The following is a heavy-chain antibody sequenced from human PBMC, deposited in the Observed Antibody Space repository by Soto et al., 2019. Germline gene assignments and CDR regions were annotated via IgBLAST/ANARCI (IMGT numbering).Heavy chain of an antibody. V-gene: IGHV4-61*01. D-gene: IGHD6-19*01. CDR3: ARSKIGNSAVAGTEIWEN. CDR1: GGSVSSGSYY. J-gene: IGHJ4*02. Sequence: PSETLSLTCTVSGGSVSSGSYYWSWIRQPPGKGLEWIGYIYYSGSTNYNPSLKSRVTISVDTSKNQFSLKLSSVTAADTAMYYCARSKIGNSAVAGTEIWENWGQGTLVTVSS. CDR2: IYYSGST.